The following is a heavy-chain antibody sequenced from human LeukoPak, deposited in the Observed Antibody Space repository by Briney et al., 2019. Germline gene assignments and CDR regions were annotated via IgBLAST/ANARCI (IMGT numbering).Heavy chain of an antibody. D-gene: IGHD2-15*01. CDR3: AKARTYCSGGSCFYDY. Sequence: GGSLRLSCAASGFTFSSYAMHWVRQAPGKGLEWVSAISGSGDNIYYADSVEGRFTISRDNSKNTLSLQMNSLRAEDTAVYYCAKARTYCSGGSCFYDYWGQGTPVTVSS. J-gene: IGHJ4*02. CDR1: GFTFSSYA. CDR2: ISGSGDNI. V-gene: IGHV3-23*01.